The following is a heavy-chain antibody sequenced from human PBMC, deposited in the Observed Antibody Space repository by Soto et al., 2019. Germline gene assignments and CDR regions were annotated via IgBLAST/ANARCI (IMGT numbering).Heavy chain of an antibody. CDR3: ARGEQWLTTLDGMDV. D-gene: IGHD6-19*01. Sequence: GGSLRLSCAASGFTFSSYEMNWVRQAPGKGLEWVSYISSSGSTIYYADSVKGRFTISRDNAKNSLYLQMNSLRAEDTAVYYCARGEQWLTTLDGMDVWGQGTTVTVSS. CDR2: ISSSGSTI. CDR1: GFTFSSYE. J-gene: IGHJ6*02. V-gene: IGHV3-48*03.